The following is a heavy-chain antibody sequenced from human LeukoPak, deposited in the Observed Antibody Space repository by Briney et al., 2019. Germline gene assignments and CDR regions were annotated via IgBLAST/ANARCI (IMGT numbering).Heavy chain of an antibody. CDR2: MSYDGNT. CDR1: GGSIRSGRYY. J-gene: IGHJ5*02. CDR3: ARHSRIAAPSWFDP. V-gene: IGHV4-39*01. D-gene: IGHD6-6*01. Sequence: SETLSLTCTVSGGSIRSGRYYWGWIRQPPGKGLEWIASMSYDGNTYYNPSLKSRVTISVDTSKNQFSLKLSSVTAADTAVYYCARHSRIAAPSWFDPWGQGTLVTVSS.